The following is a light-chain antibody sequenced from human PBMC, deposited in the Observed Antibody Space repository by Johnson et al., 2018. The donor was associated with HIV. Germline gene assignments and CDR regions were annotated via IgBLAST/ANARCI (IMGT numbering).Light chain of an antibody. Sequence: QSVLSQPPSVSAAPGQKVTISCSGSSSNIGNNYVSWYQQLPGTAPKLLIYENNKQPSGIPDRFSGSKSGTSATLGITGLQTGEEAEYYCGTWDSGLSVYVFGTGTHVTVL. CDR1: SSNIGNNY. CDR2: ENN. V-gene: IGLV1-51*02. J-gene: IGLJ1*01. CDR3: GTWDSGLSVYV.